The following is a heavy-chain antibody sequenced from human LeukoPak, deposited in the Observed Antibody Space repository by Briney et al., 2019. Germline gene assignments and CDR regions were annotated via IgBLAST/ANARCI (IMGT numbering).Heavy chain of an antibody. CDR2: IYTSGST. CDR3: ARSDYGMDV. Sequence: SQTLSLTCTVSGGSIRSGSYYWSWIRQPAGKGLEWIGRIYTSGSTNYNPSLKSRVTISVDTSKSQFSLKLSSVTAADTAVYYCARSDYGMDVWGQGTTVTVSS. CDR1: GGSIRSGSYY. J-gene: IGHJ6*02. V-gene: IGHV4-61*02.